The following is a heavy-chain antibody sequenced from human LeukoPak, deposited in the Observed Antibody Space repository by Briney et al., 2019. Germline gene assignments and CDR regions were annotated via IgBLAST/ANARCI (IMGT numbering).Heavy chain of an antibody. CDR3: ARHPPYYDILTGRALSGWFDP. Sequence: SETLSLTCTVSGDSISSYYWSWIRQPPGKGLEWIGYTYTSGGTNYIPSLKGRVTISIDTSKNQFSLKLSSVTAADSAVYYCARHPPYYDILTGRALSGWFDPWGQGTLVTVSS. CDR1: GDSISSYY. J-gene: IGHJ5*02. CDR2: TYTSGGT. D-gene: IGHD3-9*01. V-gene: IGHV4-4*09.